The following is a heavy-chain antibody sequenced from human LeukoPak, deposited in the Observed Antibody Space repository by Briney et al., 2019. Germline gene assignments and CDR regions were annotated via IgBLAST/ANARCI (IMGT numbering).Heavy chain of an antibody. CDR1: GFTFSSYA. J-gene: IGHJ4*02. Sequence: GGSLRLSCAASGFTFSSYAMSWVRQAPGKGLEWVAAISYDGSDKYYADSVKGRFTISGDNSKNTLYLQMNSLRAEDTAIYYCAKSLSGSYDYWGQGTLVTVSS. V-gene: IGHV3-30*18. D-gene: IGHD1-26*01. CDR2: ISYDGSDK. CDR3: AKSLSGSYDY.